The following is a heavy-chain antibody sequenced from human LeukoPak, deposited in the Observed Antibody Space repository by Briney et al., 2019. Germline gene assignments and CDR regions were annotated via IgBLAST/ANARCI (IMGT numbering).Heavy chain of an antibody. V-gene: IGHV4-39*01. CDR1: GGSIITSSYY. J-gene: IGHJ4*02. CDR3: ARRVAAAAAGPGYFDY. CDR2: IYYSGST. D-gene: IGHD6-13*01. Sequence: SETLSLTCTVSGGSIITSSYYWGWIRQPPGKGLEWIGNIYYSGSTYYNPSLKNRVTISVDTSKKQFSLKLSSVTAADTAVYYCARRVAAAAAGPGYFDYWGQGTLVTVSS.